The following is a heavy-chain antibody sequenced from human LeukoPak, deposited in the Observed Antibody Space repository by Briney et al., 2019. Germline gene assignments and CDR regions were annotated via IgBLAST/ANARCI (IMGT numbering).Heavy chain of an antibody. CDR3: ARDDGSGSYYCDY. CDR2: ISSSSSYI. CDR1: GFTFSIYS. J-gene: IGHJ4*02. Sequence: GGSLRLSCAASGFTFSIYSMNWVRHAPGKGLEGVSSISSSSSYIYYADSVKGRFTISRDNAKNSLYLQMNSLRAEDTAVYYCARDDGSGSYYCDYWGQGTLVTVSS. D-gene: IGHD3-10*01. V-gene: IGHV3-21*01.